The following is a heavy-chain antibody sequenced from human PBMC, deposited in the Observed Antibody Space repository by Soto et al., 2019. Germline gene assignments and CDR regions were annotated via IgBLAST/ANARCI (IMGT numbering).Heavy chain of an antibody. CDR2: IIPIFGTA. CDR1: GGTFSSYA. CDR3: ARDYYDSSGYYLGYNWFDP. V-gene: IGHV1-69*13. J-gene: IGHJ5*02. Sequence: SVKVSCKASGGTFSSYAISWVRQAPGQGLEWMGGIIPIFGTANYAQKFQGRVTITADESTSTAYMELSSLRSEDTAVYYCARDYYDSSGYYLGYNWFDPWGQGTLVTVSS. D-gene: IGHD3-22*01.